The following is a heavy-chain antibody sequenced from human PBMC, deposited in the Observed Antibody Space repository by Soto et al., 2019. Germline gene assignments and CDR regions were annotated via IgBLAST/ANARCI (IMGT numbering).Heavy chain of an antibody. D-gene: IGHD1-26*01. CDR1: GGSINSGGYY. V-gene: IGHV4-31*03. J-gene: IGHJ6*02. Sequence: SETLSLTCTVSGGSINSGGYYWNWIRQHPGKGLEWLGYLYYRGNTYYNPSLKSRITISGDTSKNQFSLKLSSVTAADTAVYYCARDATTRTSTYYYAMDVRGQGTTVTVSS. CDR2: LYYRGNT. CDR3: ARDATTRTSTYYYAMDV.